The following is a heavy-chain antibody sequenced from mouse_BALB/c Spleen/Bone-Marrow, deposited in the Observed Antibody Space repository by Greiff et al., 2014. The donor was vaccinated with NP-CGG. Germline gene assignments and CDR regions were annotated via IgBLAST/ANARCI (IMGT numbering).Heavy chain of an antibody. CDR3: TRSGTLGAMDY. J-gene: IGHJ4*01. CDR2: ISSGSSTI. CDR1: GFTFSSFG. V-gene: IGHV5-17*02. D-gene: IGHD3-3*01. Sequence: EVQVVESGGGLVQPGGSRKLSCAASGFTFSSFGMHWVRQAPEKGLEWVAHISSGSSTIYYADTMKGRFTISRDNPKNTLFLQMTSLRSEDTAMYYCTRSGTLGAMDYWGQGTSVTVSS.